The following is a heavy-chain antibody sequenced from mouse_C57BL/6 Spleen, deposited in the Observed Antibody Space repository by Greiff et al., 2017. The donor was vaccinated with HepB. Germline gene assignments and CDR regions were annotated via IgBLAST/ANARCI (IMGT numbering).Heavy chain of an antibody. Sequence: VQLQQPGAELVKTGASVKMSCKASGYTFTSYWITWVKQRPGQGLEWIGDIYPGSGSTNYNEKFKSKATLTVDTSSSTAYMQLSSLTSEDSAVYYCARGGSSYDYYAMDYWGQGTSVSVSS. D-gene: IGHD1-1*01. CDR2: IYPGSGST. CDR3: ARGGSSYDYYAMDY. V-gene: IGHV1-55*01. CDR1: GYTFTSYW. J-gene: IGHJ4*01.